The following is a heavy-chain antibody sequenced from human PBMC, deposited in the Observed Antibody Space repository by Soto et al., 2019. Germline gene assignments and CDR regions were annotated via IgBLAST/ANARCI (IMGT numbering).Heavy chain of an antibody. CDR3: AGHLRAIRCYSNGEFHY. Sequence: QVQLVQSGAAVKKPGASVKVSCKASGYTFTTYGISWVRQAPGQGLEWMAWISAYNGNRNYAQKLQGRVNMTTDTSTSTAYMELRSLSSDDTAVYYCAGHLRAIRCYSNGEFHYWGQGTLVTVS. CDR1: GYTFTTYG. D-gene: IGHD5-18*01. J-gene: IGHJ4*02. V-gene: IGHV1-18*01. CDR2: ISAYNGNR.